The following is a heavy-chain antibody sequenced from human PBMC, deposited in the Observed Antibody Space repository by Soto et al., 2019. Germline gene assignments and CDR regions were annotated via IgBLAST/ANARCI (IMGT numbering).Heavy chain of an antibody. D-gene: IGHD3-10*01. V-gene: IGHV4-31*03. Sequence: PSETLSLTCSVSGGSISSGSYYSSWLLQHPGKGLEWIGYIYYSGSTYYYPSLKSRVTISVDTSKNQFSLKLSSVTAADTAVYYCARDRYYGSGSSITDYWGQGTLVTVSA. CDR3: ARDRYYGSGSSITDY. J-gene: IGHJ4*02. CDR1: GGSISSGSYY. CDR2: IYYSGST.